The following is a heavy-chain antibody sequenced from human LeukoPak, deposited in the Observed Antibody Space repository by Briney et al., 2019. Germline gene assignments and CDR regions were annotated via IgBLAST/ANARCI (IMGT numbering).Heavy chain of an antibody. Sequence: SQTLSLTCAISGDSVSSNSAAWNWIRQSPSRGLEWLGRTYYRSKWYNDYAVSVKSRITINPDTSKNQFSLQLNSVTPEDTAVYYCARSYSSGWYPLHYMDAWGKGTTVTISS. V-gene: IGHV6-1*01. J-gene: IGHJ6*03. CDR2: TYYRSKWYN. CDR1: GDSVSSNSAA. D-gene: IGHD6-19*01. CDR3: ARSYSSGWYPLHYMDA.